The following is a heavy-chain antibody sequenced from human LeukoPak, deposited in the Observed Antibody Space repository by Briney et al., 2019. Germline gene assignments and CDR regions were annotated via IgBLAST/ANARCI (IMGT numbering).Heavy chain of an antibody. J-gene: IGHJ6*03. V-gene: IGHV3-72*01. CDR1: GFTSSDHY. CDR3: GVGASIANYYSYMDV. Sequence: GGSLRLSCAASGFTSSDHYMDWVRQALGKGLEWIGRSRNKANSYSTEYAASVKGRFTISRDGSENSLYLQMNGLKTEDTAVYYCGVGASIANYYSYMDVWGKGTTVTVSS. D-gene: IGHD1-26*01. CDR2: SRNKANSYST.